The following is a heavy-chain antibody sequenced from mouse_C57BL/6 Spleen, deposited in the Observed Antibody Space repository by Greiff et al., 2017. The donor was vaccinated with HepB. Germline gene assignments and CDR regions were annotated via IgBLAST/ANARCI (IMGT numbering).Heavy chain of an antibody. Sequence: EVMLVESEGGLVQPGRSMKLSCTASGFTFSDYYMAWVRQVPEKGLEWVANINYDGSSTYYLDSLKSRFIISRDNAKNILYLQMSSLKSEDTATYYCARGRVYDYFDYWGQGTTLTVSS. CDR1: GFTFSDYY. CDR3: ARGRVYDYFDY. V-gene: IGHV5-16*01. CDR2: INYDGSST. D-gene: IGHD2-3*01. J-gene: IGHJ2*01.